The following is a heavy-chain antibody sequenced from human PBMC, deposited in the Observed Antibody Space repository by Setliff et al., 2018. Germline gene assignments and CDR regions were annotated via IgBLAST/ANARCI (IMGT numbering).Heavy chain of an antibody. CDR2: IYPGDSDT. CDR1: GYIFTNYW. Sequence: GESLTISCKASGYIFTNYWIGWVRQMPGKGLEWMGVIYPGDSDTRYSPSFQGQVTISADKSINTAYLQWSGLKASDTAIYYCTRHEDRNKCTSSSCYRENDAFDVWGQGAMVTVS. V-gene: IGHV5-51*01. CDR3: TRHEDRNKCTSSSCYRENDAFDV. D-gene: IGHD2-2*01. J-gene: IGHJ3*01.